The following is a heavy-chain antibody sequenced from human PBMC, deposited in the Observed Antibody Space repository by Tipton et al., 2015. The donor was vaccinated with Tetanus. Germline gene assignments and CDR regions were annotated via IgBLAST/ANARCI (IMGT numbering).Heavy chain of an antibody. CDR3: AREEDCSGGSCFSGDFDN. V-gene: IGHV3-33*01. Sequence: CAASGFIFSXYGIXWVRXXPGKXXEWXXXSWYDGTDKYYADSVKGRFTISRDNSKNTLYXQMNSXRAEDTAVYYCAREEDCSGGSCFSGDFDNWGQGTQVTVSS. CDR1: GFIFSXYG. CDR2: SWYDGTDK. J-gene: IGHJ4*02. D-gene: IGHD2-15*01.